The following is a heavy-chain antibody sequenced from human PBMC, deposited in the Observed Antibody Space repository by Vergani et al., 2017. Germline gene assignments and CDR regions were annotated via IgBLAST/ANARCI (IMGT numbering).Heavy chain of an antibody. Sequence: QLQLQESGPGLVKPSETLSLTCTVSGGSISSSSYYWGWIRQPPGKGLEWIGSIYYSGSTYYNPSLKSRVTISVDTSKNKFSLKLSSVTAADTAVYYCARQGSYYYDSSGYYLWGQGTLVTVSS. CDR2: IYYSGST. J-gene: IGHJ5*02. CDR3: ARQGSYYYDSSGYYL. D-gene: IGHD3-22*01. V-gene: IGHV4-39*01. CDR1: GGSISSSSYY.